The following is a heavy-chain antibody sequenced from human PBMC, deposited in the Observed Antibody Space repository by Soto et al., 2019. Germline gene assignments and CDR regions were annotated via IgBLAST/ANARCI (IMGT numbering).Heavy chain of an antibody. CDR2: ISYDGSNK. D-gene: IGHD2-21*02. Sequence: QVQLVESGGGVVQPGRSLRLSCAASGFTFSSYGMHWVRQAPGKGLEWVAVISYDGSNKYYADSVKGRFTISRDISKNTLYLQMNSLRAEDTAVFYCAKSYSGLVVVTPPIDWGQGTLVTVSS. CDR3: AKSYSGLVVVTPPID. CDR1: GFTFSSYG. J-gene: IGHJ1*01. V-gene: IGHV3-30*18.